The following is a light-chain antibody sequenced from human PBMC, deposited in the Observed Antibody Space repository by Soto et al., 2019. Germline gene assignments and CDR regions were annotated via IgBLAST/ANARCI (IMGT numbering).Light chain of an antibody. J-gene: IGKJ1*01. Sequence: DIQLTQSPSTLSASVGDRVTITCRASQSISSWLAWYQQKPGKAPKILIYKASSLESGVPSRFRGSGSGTEFTLTISSLQPDDFATYYCQQYNSYSRTFGQGTKVDIK. CDR1: QSISSW. CDR3: QQYNSYSRT. CDR2: KAS. V-gene: IGKV1-5*03.